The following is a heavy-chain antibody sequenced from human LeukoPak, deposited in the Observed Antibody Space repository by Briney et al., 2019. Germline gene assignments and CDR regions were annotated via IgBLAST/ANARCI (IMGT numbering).Heavy chain of an antibody. Sequence: SETLSLTCTVSGDSISSSNCYWGWIRQPPGKGLEWIGSIYFSGGTYYNASLKSRVTISVDTSKNQFSLKLNSVTAADTAMYYCAKSGGYGLIDYWGQGTLVTVSS. D-gene: IGHD1-26*01. V-gene: IGHV4-39*01. CDR3: AKSGGYGLIDY. CDR1: GDSISSSNCY. J-gene: IGHJ4*02. CDR2: IYFSGGT.